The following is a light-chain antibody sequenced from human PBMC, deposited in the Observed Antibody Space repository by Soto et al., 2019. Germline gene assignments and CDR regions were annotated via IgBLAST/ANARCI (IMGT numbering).Light chain of an antibody. Sequence: QSVLTQPASGSGSPGQSITISCTGTSSDVGAYNYVSWYQHHPGKVPRLMIFDVSNRPSGVSNRFSGSKSGNTASLTISGLQSEDEADYYFCSYSRSTPYVFGAGTKVTVL. CDR2: DVS. CDR1: SSDVGAYNY. CDR3: CSYSRSTPYV. J-gene: IGLJ1*01. V-gene: IGLV2-14*03.